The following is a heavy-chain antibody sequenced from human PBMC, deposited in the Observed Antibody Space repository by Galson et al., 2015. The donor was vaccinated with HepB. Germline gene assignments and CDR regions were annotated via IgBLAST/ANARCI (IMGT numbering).Heavy chain of an antibody. CDR1: GFTFSSYS. D-gene: IGHD6-19*01. Sequence: SLRLSCAASGFTFSSYSMNWVRQAPGEGLEWVSSISSSSSYIYYADSVKGRFTISRDNAKNSLYLQMNSLRAEDTAVYYCARAPKPSIAVADDYWGQGTLVTVSS. V-gene: IGHV3-21*01. J-gene: IGHJ4*02. CDR2: ISSSSSYI. CDR3: ARAPKPSIAVADDY.